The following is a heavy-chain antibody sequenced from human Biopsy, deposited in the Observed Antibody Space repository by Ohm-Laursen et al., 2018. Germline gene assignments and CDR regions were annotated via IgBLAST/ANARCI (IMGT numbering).Heavy chain of an antibody. Sequence: ASVKVSCKASAYSFGDHRIHWVRQAPGQGLEWMGWIDPKRGGTNYAQKFQGRVTMTRDTSISTTYMELRRLTSDDTAVFYCARELGDFWGGRQFDFWGQGTLVTVSS. J-gene: IGHJ5*01. CDR1: AYSFGDHR. V-gene: IGHV1-2*02. CDR2: IDPKRGGT. CDR3: ARELGDFWGGRQFDF. D-gene: IGHD3-3*01.